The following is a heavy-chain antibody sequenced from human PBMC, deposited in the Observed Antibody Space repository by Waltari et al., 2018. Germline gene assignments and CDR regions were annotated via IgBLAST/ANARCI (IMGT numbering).Heavy chain of an antibody. J-gene: IGHJ4*02. V-gene: IGHV3-74*01. CDR2: INTYGSST. Sequence: EVQLVESGGGLVQPGGSLRLSCAASGFTFSSYWMHWVRQAPGKGLVCVSRINTYGSSTSSAGSVKCRFAISRDNATNTLYLPLHSLRAQDTAVYYCARSSGWTPADYWGQGTLVTVSS. D-gene: IGHD6-19*01. CDR1: GFTFSSYW. CDR3: ARSSGWTPADY.